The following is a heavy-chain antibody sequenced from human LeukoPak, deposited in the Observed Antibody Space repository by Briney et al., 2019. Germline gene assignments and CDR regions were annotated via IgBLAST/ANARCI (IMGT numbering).Heavy chain of an antibody. Sequence: ASVKVSCKASGYTFTSYDINWARQATGQGLEWMGWMNPNSGNTGCAQKFQGRVTMTRNTSISTAYMELSSLRSEDTAVYYCARVDSSNGSDFDYWGQGTLVTVSS. CDR2: MNPNSGNT. D-gene: IGHD5-18*01. CDR3: ARVDSSNGSDFDY. V-gene: IGHV1-8*01. CDR1: GYTFTSYD. J-gene: IGHJ4*02.